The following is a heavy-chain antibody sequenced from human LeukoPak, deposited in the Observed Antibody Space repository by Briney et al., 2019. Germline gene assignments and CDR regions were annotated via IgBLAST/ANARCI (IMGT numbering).Heavy chain of an antibody. CDR1: GFTFGDYA. CDR3: AKSQSHFVVVVAAITPEY. Sequence: GGSLRLSCTASGFTFGDYAMSWVRQAPGKGLEWVSSIGGSGGGTYYADSVKGRFTISRDNSKNTLYLQMNSLRAEDTAVYYCAKSQSHFVVVVAAITPEYWGQGTLVTVSS. V-gene: IGHV3-23*01. J-gene: IGHJ4*02. CDR2: IGGSGGGT. D-gene: IGHD2-15*01.